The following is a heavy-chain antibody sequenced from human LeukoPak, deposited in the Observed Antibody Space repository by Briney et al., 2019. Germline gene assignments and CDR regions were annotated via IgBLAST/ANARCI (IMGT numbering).Heavy chain of an antibody. CDR3: ARGRDADSAWFY. D-gene: IGHD2-21*01. J-gene: IGHJ4*02. Sequence: SETLSLTCAVYGGSFSGYYWSWIRQPPGKGLEWIGEINHSGSTTYNPSLKVRVTISVDTSKNQFSLYLSSVTATDTAVYYCARGRDADSAWFYWGQGTLVTVSS. CDR2: INHSGST. V-gene: IGHV4-34*01. CDR1: GGSFSGYY.